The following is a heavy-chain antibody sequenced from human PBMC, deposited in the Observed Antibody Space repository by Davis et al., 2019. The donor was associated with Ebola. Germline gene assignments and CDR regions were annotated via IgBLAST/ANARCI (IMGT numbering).Heavy chain of an antibody. CDR3: ARGEVRYFDWLLHYYGMDV. CDR1: GYTFTSYY. CDR2: INPSGGST. D-gene: IGHD3-9*01. Sequence: ASVKVSCKASGYTFTSYYMHWVRQAPGQGLEWMGIINPSGGSTSYAQKFQGRVTMTRDTSTSTVYMELSSLRSEDTAVYYCARGEVRYFDWLLHYYGMDVWGQGTTVTVSS. V-gene: IGHV1-46*01. J-gene: IGHJ6*02.